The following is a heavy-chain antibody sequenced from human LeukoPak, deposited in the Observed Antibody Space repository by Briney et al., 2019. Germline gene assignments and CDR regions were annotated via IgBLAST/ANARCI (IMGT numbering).Heavy chain of an antibody. CDR2: TYYNGNT. J-gene: IGHJ5*01. D-gene: IGHD3/OR15-3a*01. CDR1: GDSISNYL. CDR3: ARRIVGTGWGRATWLDS. V-gene: IGHV4-59*08. Sequence: SRTLSLTCTVSGDSISNYLCNWIRQPPGTRLEWIGYTYYNGNTNSNPSLRSRVSLSVDTPKNQSSLTLSSMTAADTAIYYCARRIVGTGWGRATWLDSWGQGTLVTVSS.